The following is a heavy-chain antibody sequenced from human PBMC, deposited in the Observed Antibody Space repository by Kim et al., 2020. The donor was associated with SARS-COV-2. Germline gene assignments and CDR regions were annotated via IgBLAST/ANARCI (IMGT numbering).Heavy chain of an antibody. Sequence: GGSLRLSCAASGFTVSSNYMSWVRQAPGKGLEWVSVIYSGGSTHYADSVKGRFTISRDNSKNTLYLQMNSLRAEDTAVYYCARVAAAISYYFDYWGQGTLVTVSS. J-gene: IGHJ4*02. CDR1: GFTVSSNY. D-gene: IGHD2-2*02. CDR2: IYSGGST. CDR3: ARVAAAISYYFDY. V-gene: IGHV3-53*01.